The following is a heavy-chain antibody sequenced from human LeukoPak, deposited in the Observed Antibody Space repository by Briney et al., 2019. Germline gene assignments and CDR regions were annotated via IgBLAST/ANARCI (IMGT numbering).Heavy chain of an antibody. J-gene: IGHJ4*02. CDR3: ARDEMGPIDH. V-gene: IGHV4-59*01. D-gene: IGHD5-24*01. Sequence: SETLSLTCTVSGGSISSYYWSWIRQPPGKGLEWIGYIYYSGSTNYNPSLKSRVTISVDTSKNQFSLKLSSVTAADTAVYYCARDEMGPIDHWGQGTLVTVSS. CDR1: GGSISSYY. CDR2: IYYSGST.